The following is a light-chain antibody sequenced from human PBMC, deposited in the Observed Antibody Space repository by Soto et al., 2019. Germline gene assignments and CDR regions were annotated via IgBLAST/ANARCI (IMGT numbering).Light chain of an antibody. V-gene: IGLV1-40*01. J-gene: IGLJ1*01. CDR1: SSNIGATYD. Sequence: QSVLTQPPSVSGAPGQRVTISCTGSSSNIGATYDVNWYQQLPGTGPKLLIYGNTNRPSGVPDRFSASKSGTSASLAITGLQAEDEADYYCAAWDDSLNAFYVFGTGTKLTVL. CDR3: AAWDDSLNAFYV. CDR2: GNT.